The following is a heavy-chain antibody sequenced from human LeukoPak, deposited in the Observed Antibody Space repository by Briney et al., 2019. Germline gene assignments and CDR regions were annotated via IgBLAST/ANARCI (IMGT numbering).Heavy chain of an antibody. CDR3: ARSPGGGSNWYDY. Sequence: GRSLRLSCAASGFTFSDYGMHWVRQAPGKGLEWVAVVWYDGSNKYYADSVKGRFTISRDNSKNTLYLQMSSLRAEDTAVYYCARSPGGGSNWYDYWGQGTLVTVSS. CDR1: GFTFSDYG. D-gene: IGHD6-13*01. CDR2: VWYDGSNK. V-gene: IGHV3-33*01. J-gene: IGHJ4*02.